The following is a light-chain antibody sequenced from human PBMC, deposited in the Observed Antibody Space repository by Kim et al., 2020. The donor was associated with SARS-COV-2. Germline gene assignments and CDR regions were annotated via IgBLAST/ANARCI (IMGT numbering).Light chain of an antibody. Sequence: QSVLTQPPSVSGTPGQGVTISCSGSSSNIGSDYVYWHQQLPGTAPKLLIYRNNQRPSGVPDRFSGSKSGTSASLAISGLRSEDEAEYYCASWDDSLSAVVFGGGTKLTVL. CDR1: SSNIGSDY. CDR2: RNN. J-gene: IGLJ2*01. V-gene: IGLV1-47*01. CDR3: ASWDDSLSAVV.